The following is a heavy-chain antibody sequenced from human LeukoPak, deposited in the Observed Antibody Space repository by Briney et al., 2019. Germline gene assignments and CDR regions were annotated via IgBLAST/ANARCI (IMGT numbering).Heavy chain of an antibody. Sequence: PGGSLRLSCAASGFTFSSYSMNWVRQAPGKGLEWVSSISSSSSYIYYADSVKGRFTISRDNAKNSLYLQMNSLRAEDTAVYYCARDGRRYSGYESRAYFDYWGQGTLVTVSS. CDR3: ARDGRRYSGYESRAYFDY. CDR1: GFTFSSYS. D-gene: IGHD5-12*01. CDR2: ISSSSSYI. V-gene: IGHV3-21*01. J-gene: IGHJ4*02.